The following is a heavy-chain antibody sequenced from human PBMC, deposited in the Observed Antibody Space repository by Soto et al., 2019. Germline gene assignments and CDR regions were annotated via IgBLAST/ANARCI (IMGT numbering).Heavy chain of an antibody. CDR3: ARLQEAAGDNDLTFDY. CDR1: GYSITSYW. J-gene: IGHJ4*02. D-gene: IGHD6-13*01. CDR2: IDPSDSYT. Sequence: EVQLVQSGAEVKKPGESLRISCKGSGYSITSYWISWVRQMPGKGLEWMGRIDPSDSYTNYSPSFQGHVTISADKSISTAYLQWSSLKASDTAMYYCARLQEAAGDNDLTFDYWGQGTLVTVSS. V-gene: IGHV5-10-1*01.